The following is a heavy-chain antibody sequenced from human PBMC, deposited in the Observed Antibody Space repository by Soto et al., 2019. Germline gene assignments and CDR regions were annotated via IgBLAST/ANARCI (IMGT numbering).Heavy chain of an antibody. CDR3: ARDAWEEDAFDI. Sequence: QVQLVQSGAEVKKPGSSVKVSCKASGGTFSSYTISWVRQAPGQGLEWMGRIIPILGIANYAQKFQGRVTITADKSTSTAYMELSSLRSEDTAVYYCARDAWEEDAFDIWCQGTMVTVSS. V-gene: IGHV1-69*08. CDR2: IIPILGIA. J-gene: IGHJ3*02. D-gene: IGHD1-26*01. CDR1: GGTFSSYT.